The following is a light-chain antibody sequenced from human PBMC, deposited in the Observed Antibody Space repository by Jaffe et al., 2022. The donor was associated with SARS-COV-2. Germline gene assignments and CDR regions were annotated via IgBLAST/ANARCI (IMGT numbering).Light chain of an antibody. CDR1: QGISSY. CDR3: QELNSDPPLT. J-gene: IGKJ4*01. V-gene: IGKV1-9*01. CDR2: DAS. Sequence: DIQLTQSPSFLSASIGDRVTITCRASQGISSYLAWYQQKPGKAPKLLIYDASTLQSGVPSRFSGSGSGTEFTLTISSLQPEDFATYYCQELNSDPPLTFGGGTKVEIK.